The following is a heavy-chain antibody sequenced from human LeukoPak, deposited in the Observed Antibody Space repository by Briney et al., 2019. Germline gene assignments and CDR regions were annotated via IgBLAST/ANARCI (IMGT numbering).Heavy chain of an antibody. CDR3: ARASYDSSGFVRLPFDY. Sequence: GSSVKVSCKASGYTFTSYGISWVRQAPGQGLEWMGWISAYNGNTNYAQKLQGRVTMTTDTSTSTAYMELRSLRSDDTAVYYCARASYDSSGFVRLPFDYWGQGTLVTVSS. CDR1: GYTFTSYG. J-gene: IGHJ4*02. CDR2: ISAYNGNT. D-gene: IGHD3-22*01. V-gene: IGHV1-18*01.